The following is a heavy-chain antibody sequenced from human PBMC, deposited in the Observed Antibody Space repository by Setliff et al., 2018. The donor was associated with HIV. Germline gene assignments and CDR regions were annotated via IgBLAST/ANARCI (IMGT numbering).Heavy chain of an antibody. J-gene: IGHJ4*02. CDR2: INAGDDNT. Sequence: ASVKVSCKAFGYTFSTNAIHRVRQAPGQRLEWMGYINAGDDNTRYPEKFQGRVTITRDTSANTAYMELSSLRSEDTAVYYCARGSCSGCYLSDYWGLGTLVTVSS. CDR1: GYTFSTNA. D-gene: IGHD6-19*01. CDR3: ARGSCSGCYLSDY. V-gene: IGHV1-3*01.